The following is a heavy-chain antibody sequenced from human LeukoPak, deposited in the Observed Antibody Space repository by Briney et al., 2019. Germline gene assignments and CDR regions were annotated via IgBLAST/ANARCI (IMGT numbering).Heavy chain of an antibody. CDR3: AKDRDYYDSSGSIFDY. CDR2: ISGSGGST. D-gene: IGHD3-22*01. J-gene: IGHJ4*02. Sequence: AGSLRLSCAASGCTFSSYAWSWVRQAPGKGLEWVSAISGSGGSTYYADSVKGRFTISRDNSKNTLYLQMNSLRAEDTAVYYCAKDRDYYDSSGSIFDYWGQGTLVTVSS. V-gene: IGHV3-23*01. CDR1: GCTFSSYA.